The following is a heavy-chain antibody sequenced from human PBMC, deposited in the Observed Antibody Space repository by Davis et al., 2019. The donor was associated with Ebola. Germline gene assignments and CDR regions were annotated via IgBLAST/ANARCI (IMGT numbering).Heavy chain of an antibody. CDR3: ARDKDIVVVPAAKDGKYYYYGMDV. CDR2: IIPILGIA. V-gene: IGHV1-69*04. Sequence: SVKVSCKASGYTFTSYYMHWVRQAPGQGLEWMGRIIPILGIANYAQKFQGRVTITADKSTSTAYMELSSLRSEDTAVYYCARDKDIVVVPAAKDGKYYYYGMDVWGQGTTVTVSS. CDR1: GYTFTSYY. J-gene: IGHJ6*02. D-gene: IGHD2-2*01.